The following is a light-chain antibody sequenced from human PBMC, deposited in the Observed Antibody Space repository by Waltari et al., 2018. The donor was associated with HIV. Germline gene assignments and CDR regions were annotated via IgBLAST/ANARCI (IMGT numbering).Light chain of an antibody. CDR2: EVG. V-gene: IGLV2-14*01. Sequence: QSALTQPASVSGSPGQSITFSCTGTSSDVGGYDYVSWYQQHPGKAPKLMICEVGHRPSGVSYRFSGSKSGHTASLTISGLQAEDEADYYCASYTSSNTLYVFGTGTKVTVL. J-gene: IGLJ1*01. CDR1: SSDVGGYDY. CDR3: ASYTSSNTLYV.